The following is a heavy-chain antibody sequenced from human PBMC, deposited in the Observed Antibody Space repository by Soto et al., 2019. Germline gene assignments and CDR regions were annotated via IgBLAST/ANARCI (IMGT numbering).Heavy chain of an antibody. CDR2: IFYSGST. Sequence: QVQLQESGPGLVKPSQTLSLTCTVSGGSISSGSYYWSWIRQHPGKGLEWIGYIFYSGSTYYNPSLESRLTISLDTSTNQFSLKLSSLTAADTAVYYCARDRRGPLGYYFDYWGQGILVTVSS. CDR3: ARDRRGPLGYYFDY. CDR1: GGSISSGSYY. J-gene: IGHJ4*02. V-gene: IGHV4-31*03. D-gene: IGHD3-10*01.